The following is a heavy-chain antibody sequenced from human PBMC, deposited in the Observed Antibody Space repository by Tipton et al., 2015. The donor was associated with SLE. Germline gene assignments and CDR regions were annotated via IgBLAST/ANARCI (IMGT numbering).Heavy chain of an antibody. CDR1: GGSFSGYY. V-gene: IGHV4-34*01. J-gene: IGHJ4*02. CDR2: INHSGST. CDR3: ARVSGYYYYFDY. D-gene: IGHD3-22*01. Sequence: LRLSCTVSGGSFSGYYWSWIRQPPGKGLEWIGEINHSGSTNYNPSLKSRVTISVDTSKNQFSLKLSSVTAADTAVYYCARVSGYYYYFDYWGQGTLVTVSS.